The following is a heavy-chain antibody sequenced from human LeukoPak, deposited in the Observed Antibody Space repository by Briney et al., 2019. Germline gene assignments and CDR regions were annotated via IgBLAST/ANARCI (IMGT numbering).Heavy chain of an antibody. V-gene: IGHV4-34*01. J-gene: IGHJ4*02. CDR2: INHSGST. Sequence: SETLSLTCAVYGGSFSGYYWSWIRQPPGKGLEGIGEINHSGSTNYNPSLKSRVTISVDTSKNQFYLNLSSVTAADTAVYYCARRIWYHDILTAYNIWGQGTPVTVSS. CDR3: ARRIWYHDILTAYNI. D-gene: IGHD3-9*01. CDR1: GGSFSGYY.